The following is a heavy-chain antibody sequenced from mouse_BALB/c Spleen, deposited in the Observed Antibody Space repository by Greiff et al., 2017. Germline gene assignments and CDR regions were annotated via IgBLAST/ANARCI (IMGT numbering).Heavy chain of an antibody. CDR1: GYTFTSYN. CDR2: IYPGNGDT. CDR3: AREYGNSLAWFAY. V-gene: IGHV1-12*01. Sequence: QVQLQQSGAELVKPGASVKMSCKASGYTFTSYNMHWVKQTPGQGLEWIGAIYPGNGDTSYNQKFKGKATLTADKSSSTAYMQLSSLTSEDSAVYYCAREYGNSLAWFAYWGQGTLVTVSA. D-gene: IGHD2-10*02. J-gene: IGHJ3*01.